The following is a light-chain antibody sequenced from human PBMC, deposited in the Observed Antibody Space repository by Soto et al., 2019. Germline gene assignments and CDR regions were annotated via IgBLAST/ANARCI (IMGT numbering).Light chain of an antibody. CDR2: TAS. CDR1: QGIGYN. CDR3: QKYDSVPWS. Sequence: DIPMTQSPTSLSASVGDRVTITCRASQGIGYNLAWYQQKPGKVPKVLIYTASTLHSGVPSRFSGSGSGTEFTLTINSLHPEDVATYFCQKYDSVPWSFGQGTRVEI. V-gene: IGKV1-27*01. J-gene: IGKJ1*01.